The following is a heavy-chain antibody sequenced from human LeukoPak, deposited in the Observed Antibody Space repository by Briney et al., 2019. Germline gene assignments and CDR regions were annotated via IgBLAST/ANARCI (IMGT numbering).Heavy chain of an antibody. CDR1: GFTFCSYE. Sequence: GGSLRLSCVGSGFTFCSYEMNWVRQAPGKGLEWVSFISNSGSNRYYIDSVKGRFTISRDNPKNALYLQLNSLRPEDTALYYCARELGVCSGGSCDAYDLWGQGTMVTVSS. J-gene: IGHJ3*01. D-gene: IGHD2-15*01. CDR3: ARELGVCSGGSCDAYDL. CDR2: ISNSGSNR. V-gene: IGHV3-48*03.